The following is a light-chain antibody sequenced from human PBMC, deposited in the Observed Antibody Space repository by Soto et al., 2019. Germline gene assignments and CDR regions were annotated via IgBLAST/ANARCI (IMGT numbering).Light chain of an antibody. J-gene: IGKJ1*01. CDR1: QSVSSDY. Sequence: EVVLTQSPGTLSLSPGDRATLSCRASQSVSSDYVAWYQQKPGQAPRLLIYGASSRATGIPDRFSGSGSGTDFTLTISRLEPEDFAICYCQQYGTSPRTFGQGTKVEI. CDR3: QQYGTSPRT. V-gene: IGKV3-20*01. CDR2: GAS.